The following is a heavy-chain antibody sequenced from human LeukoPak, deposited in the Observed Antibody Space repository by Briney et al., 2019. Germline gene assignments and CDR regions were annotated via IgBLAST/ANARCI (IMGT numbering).Heavy chain of an antibody. D-gene: IGHD7-27*01. CDR1: GFTFSVAW. CDR3: ITEPPGVVF. CDR2: IKSNTDGGAT. V-gene: IGHV3-15*01. J-gene: IGHJ4*02. Sequence: GETLRLSCAASGFTFSVAWMNWVRQAPGKGLEWVGRIKSNTDGGATDYAAPVKDRFTISRNDSEKTLYLQMNSLKTEDTAVYYCITEPPGVVFWGQGTLVTASS.